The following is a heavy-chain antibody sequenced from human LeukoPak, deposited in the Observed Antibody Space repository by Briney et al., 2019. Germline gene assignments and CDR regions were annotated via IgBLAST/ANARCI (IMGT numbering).Heavy chain of an antibody. Sequence: PSETLSLTCTVSGGSISSSSYYWGWIRQPPGKGLEWIMSIYYSGSTYYNPSLKSRVTISVDTSKNQFSLKLSSVTAADTAVYYCARVTSVVVVAATCFDYWGQGTLVTISS. J-gene: IGHJ4*02. D-gene: IGHD2-15*01. V-gene: IGHV4-39*01. CDR1: GGSISSSSYY. CDR3: ARVTSVVVVAATCFDY. CDR2: IYYSGST.